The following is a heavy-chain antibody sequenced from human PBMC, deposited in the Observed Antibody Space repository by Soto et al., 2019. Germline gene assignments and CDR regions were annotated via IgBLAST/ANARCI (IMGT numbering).Heavy chain of an antibody. CDR3: ARHPYDATAAPLI. CDR1: GNSISRYY. V-gene: IGHV4-59*01. CDR2: ISATGST. Sequence: ASETLSLTCTVSGNSISRYYWSWVRQPPGKTLEWIGYISATGSTRYNPSLESRVTMSVDTSKNQFSLSLTSVTAADTAVYFCARHPYDATAAPLIGGQGALVTVSS. J-gene: IGHJ4*02. D-gene: IGHD2-21*02.